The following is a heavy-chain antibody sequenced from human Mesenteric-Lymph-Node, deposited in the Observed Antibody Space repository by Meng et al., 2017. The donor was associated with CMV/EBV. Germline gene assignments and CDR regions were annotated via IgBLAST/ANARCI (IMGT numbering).Heavy chain of an antibody. D-gene: IGHD4-23*01. V-gene: IGHV4-34*01. Sequence: QGPLQQSGAGLLKPSETLSLPCAVYGGSFMGYYWSWIRQPPGKGLEWIGEINHIGSTNSNPSLKSRVTISVDTSKNQFSLKLSSVTAADTAVYYCARHQRWLKSEGGFNYWGQGTLVTVSS. J-gene: IGHJ4*02. CDR2: INHIGST. CDR1: GGSFMGYY. CDR3: ARHQRWLKSEGGFNY.